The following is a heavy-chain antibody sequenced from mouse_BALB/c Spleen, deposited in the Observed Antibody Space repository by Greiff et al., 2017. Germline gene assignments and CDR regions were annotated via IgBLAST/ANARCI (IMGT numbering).Heavy chain of an antibody. V-gene: IGHV1-77*01. D-gene: IGHD1-1*01. CDR2: IYPGSGST. Sequence: QVQLKESGPELVKPGASVKMSCKASGYTFTDYVISWVKQRTGQGLEWIGEIYPGSGSTYYNEKFKGKATLTADKSSNTAYMQLSSLTSEDSAVYFCARRLLLRDWFDYWGQGTTLTVSS. CDR1: GYTFTDYV. CDR3: ARRLLLRDWFDY. J-gene: IGHJ2*01.